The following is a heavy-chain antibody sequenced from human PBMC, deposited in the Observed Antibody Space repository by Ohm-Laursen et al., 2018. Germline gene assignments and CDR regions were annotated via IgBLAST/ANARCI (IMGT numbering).Heavy chain of an antibody. J-gene: IGHJ3*02. CDR3: ARVDGERGALDI. CDR2: ISSSSSYI. CDR1: GFTFSSYS. D-gene: IGHD1-1*01. V-gene: IGHV3-21*01. Sequence: SLRLSCAASGFTFSSYSMNWVRQAPGKGLEWVSSISSSSSYIYYADSVKGRFTISRDNAKNSLYLQMNSLRAEDTAVYYCARVDGERGALDIWGQGTMVTVSS.